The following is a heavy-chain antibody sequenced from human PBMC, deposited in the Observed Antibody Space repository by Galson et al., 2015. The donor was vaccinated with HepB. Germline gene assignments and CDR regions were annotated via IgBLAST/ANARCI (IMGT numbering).Heavy chain of an antibody. J-gene: IGHJ6*02. D-gene: IGHD4-17*01. CDR3: AKDFPSHYGDYAFGGYYYYGMDV. CDR1: GFTFSSYG. CDR2: ISYDGSNK. Sequence: SLRLSCADSGFTFSSYGMHWVRQAPGKGLEWVAVISYDGSNKYYADSVKGRFTISRDNSKNTLYLQMNSLRAEDTAVYYCAKDFPSHYGDYAFGGYYYYGMDVWGQGTTVTVSS. V-gene: IGHV3-30*18.